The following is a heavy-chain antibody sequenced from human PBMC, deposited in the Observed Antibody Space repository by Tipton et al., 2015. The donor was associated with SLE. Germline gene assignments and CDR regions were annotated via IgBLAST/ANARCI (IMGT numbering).Heavy chain of an antibody. Sequence: VQLVQSGAEVKKPGESLKISCKGSGYSFTPYWIGWVRQMPGKGLEWMGLIYPGDSDTRYSPSFQGQVTISADKSMNQFSLKLTSVTVAVTAVYYCTRGGRGDGANPFDPWGQGTLVTVSS. D-gene: IGHD4/OR15-4a*01. CDR1: GYSFTPYW. V-gene: IGHV5-51*03. CDR2: IYPGDSDT. J-gene: IGHJ5*02. CDR3: TRGGRGDGANPFDP.